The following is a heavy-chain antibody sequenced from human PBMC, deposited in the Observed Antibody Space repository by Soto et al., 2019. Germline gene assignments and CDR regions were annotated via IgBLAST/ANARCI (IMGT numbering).Heavy chain of an antibody. Sequence: QLQLQESGPGLVKPSETLSLTCTVSGGSISSSSYYWGWIRQPPGKGLEWIGSIYYSGSTYYNPYLKSRVTISVDTAKNQFSLKLSSVTAADTAVYYCARRGDFWSGKPVQLGFDPWGQGTLVTVSS. V-gene: IGHV4-39*01. J-gene: IGHJ5*02. CDR3: ARRGDFWSGKPVQLGFDP. CDR1: GGSISSSSYY. CDR2: IYYSGST. D-gene: IGHD3-3*01.